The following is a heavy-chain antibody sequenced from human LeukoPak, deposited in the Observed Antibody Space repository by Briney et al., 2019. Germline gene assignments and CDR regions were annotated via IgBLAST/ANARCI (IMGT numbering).Heavy chain of an antibody. Sequence: PGGSLRLSCAASGFTFSSYSMSWVRQAPGKGLEWVSAISGSGGSTYYADSVKCRFTISRDNSKNTLYLQMNSLRAEDRAVYYCAKTGYDYIWGSYRPTFFDYWGQGTLVTVSS. CDR2: ISGSGGST. CDR1: GFTFSSYS. V-gene: IGHV3-23*01. D-gene: IGHD3-16*02. J-gene: IGHJ4*02. CDR3: AKTGYDYIWGSYRPTFFDY.